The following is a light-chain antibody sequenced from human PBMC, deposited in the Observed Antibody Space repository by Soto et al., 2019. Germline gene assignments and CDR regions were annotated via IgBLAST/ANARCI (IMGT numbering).Light chain of an antibody. V-gene: IGKV1-5*01. J-gene: IGKJ4*01. CDR2: DAS. CDR1: QSISSW. CDR3: QQYNSYPLT. Sequence: DIQMTQSRSTLSASVGDRVTITCRASQSISSWLAWYQQKTGKAPKLLIYDASSLESGVPSRFSGSGSGTEFTLTISSLQPDDFATYCCQQYNSYPLTFGGGTEVEIK.